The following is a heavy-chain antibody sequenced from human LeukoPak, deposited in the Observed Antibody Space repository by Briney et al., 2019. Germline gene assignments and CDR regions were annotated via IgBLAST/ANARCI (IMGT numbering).Heavy chain of an antibody. Sequence: ASVKVSCKASGYTFTSYGISWVRQAPGQGLEWMGWISAYNGNTNYAQKLQGRVTMTTDTSTSTAYMELRSLRSDDTAVYYCERDNWYYDILTGYYPQNYYYYGMDVWGQGTTVTVSS. D-gene: IGHD3-9*01. CDR2: ISAYNGNT. CDR3: ERDNWYYDILTGYYPQNYYYYGMDV. V-gene: IGHV1-18*01. J-gene: IGHJ6*02. CDR1: GYTFTSYG.